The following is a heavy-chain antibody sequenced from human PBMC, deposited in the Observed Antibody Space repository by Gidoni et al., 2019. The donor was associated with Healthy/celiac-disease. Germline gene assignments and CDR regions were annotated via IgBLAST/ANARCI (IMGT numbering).Heavy chain of an antibody. J-gene: IGHJ4*02. D-gene: IGHD6-6*01. Sequence: QVQLVQSGDEVKKPGASVKVSCKASGYTFTGYYMHWVRQAPGPGLGWMGWINPNSGGTNYAQKCQGWVTMTRDTSISTAYMELSRLRSDDTAVYYCARGSSSPPYYFDYWGQGTLVTVSS. CDR3: ARGSSSPPYYFDY. CDR2: INPNSGGT. V-gene: IGHV1-2*04. CDR1: GYTFTGYY.